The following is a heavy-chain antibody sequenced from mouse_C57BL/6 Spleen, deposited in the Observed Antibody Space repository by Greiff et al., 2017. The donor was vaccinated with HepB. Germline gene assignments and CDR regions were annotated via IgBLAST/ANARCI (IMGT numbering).Heavy chain of an antibody. V-gene: IGHV1-15*01. D-gene: IGHD1-1*01. CDR3: TRHYYGSSAWFAY. CDR2: IDPETGGT. J-gene: IGHJ3*01. CDR1: GYTFTDYE. Sequence: QVQLQQSGAELVRPGASVTLSCKASGYTFTDYEMHWVKQTPVHGLEWIGAIDPETGGTAYTQKFKGEAILTADKSSSTAYMELRSLTSEDSAVYYCTRHYYGSSAWFAYWGQGTLVTVSA.